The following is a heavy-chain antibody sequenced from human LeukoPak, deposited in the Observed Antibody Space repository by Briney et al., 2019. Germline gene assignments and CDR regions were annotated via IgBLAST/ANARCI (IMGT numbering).Heavy chain of an antibody. CDR3: GRGLATMAGMYYYYMDV. CDR2: ISAYNGNT. D-gene: IGHD5-12*01. J-gene: IGHJ6*03. V-gene: IGHV1-18*01. Sequence: GASVKVSCKASGYTFTSYGISWVRQAPGQGLEWMGWISAYNGNTNYAQELQGRVTMTTDTSTSTAYMELRSLRSDDTAVYYCGRGLATMAGMYYYYMDVWGKGTTVTVSS. CDR1: GYTFTSYG.